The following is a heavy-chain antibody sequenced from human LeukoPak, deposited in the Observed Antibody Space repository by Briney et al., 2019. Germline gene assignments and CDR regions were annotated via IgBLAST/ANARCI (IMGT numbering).Heavy chain of an antibody. D-gene: IGHD3-22*01. Sequence: SVKVSCKASGGTFSSYAISWVRQAPGQGLEWMGGIIPIFGTANYAQKFQGRVTITADESTSTAYMELSSLRSEDTAVYYCARWGYDSSGYYPYYFDYWGQGTLVTVSS. CDR1: GGTFSSYA. CDR2: IIPIFGTA. J-gene: IGHJ4*02. CDR3: ARWGYDSSGYYPYYFDY. V-gene: IGHV1-69*13.